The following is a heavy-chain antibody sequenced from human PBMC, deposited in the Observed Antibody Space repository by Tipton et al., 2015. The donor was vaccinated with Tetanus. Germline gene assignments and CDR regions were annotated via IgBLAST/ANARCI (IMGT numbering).Heavy chain of an antibody. V-gene: IGHV5-51*01. CDR3: ARRTRDGHNWDVFDT. J-gene: IGHJ3*02. CDR1: GYSFTSYW. Sequence: QLVQSGAEVKKPGESLKISCKGSGYSFTSYWIGWVRQMPGKGLEWMGIIYPGDSDAIYSPSFQGQVTMTADKSISSAYLQWSSLKASDTAIYYGARRTRDGHNWDVFDTWGQGTMVTVSS. CDR2: IYPGDSDA. D-gene: IGHD5-24*01.